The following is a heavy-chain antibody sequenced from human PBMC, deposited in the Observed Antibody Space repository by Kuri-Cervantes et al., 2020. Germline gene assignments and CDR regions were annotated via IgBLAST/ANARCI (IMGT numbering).Heavy chain of an antibody. CDR1: GFTFSTYR. Sequence: GGSLRLSCAASGFTFSTYRMIWVRQAPGKGLEWVSYISSGRDIIYYADSVKGRFTISRDNAKNSLYLQMNSLRDEDTAVYYCARVALYCSSTSCRYNYYYYGMDVWGQGTTVTVSS. D-gene: IGHD2-2*01. CDR3: ARVALYCSSTSCRYNYYYYGMDV. J-gene: IGHJ6*02. CDR2: ISSGRDII. V-gene: IGHV3-48*02.